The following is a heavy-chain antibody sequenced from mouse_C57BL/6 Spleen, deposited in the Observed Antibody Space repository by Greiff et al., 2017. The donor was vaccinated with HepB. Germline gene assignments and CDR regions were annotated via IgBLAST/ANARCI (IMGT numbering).Heavy chain of an antibody. CDR1: GYTFTSYW. CDR3: ARAYDYPMDY. D-gene: IGHD2-4*01. V-gene: IGHV1-69*01. J-gene: IGHJ4*01. CDR2: IDPSDSYT. Sequence: QVQLQQPGAELVMPGASVKLSCKASGYTFTSYWMHWVKQRPGQGLEWIGEIDPSDSYTNYNQKFKGKSTLTVDKSSSTAYMQLSSLTSEDSAVYYCARAYDYPMDYWGQGTSVTVSS.